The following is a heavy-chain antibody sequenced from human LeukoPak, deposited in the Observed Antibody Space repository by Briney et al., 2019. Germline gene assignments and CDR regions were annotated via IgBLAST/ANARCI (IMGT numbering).Heavy chain of an antibody. CDR1: GFTFSNFG. J-gene: IGHJ4*02. CDR2: ISYDGGEQ. D-gene: IGHD2-21*01. V-gene: IGHV3-30*03. Sequence: PGGSLRLSCAASGFTFSNFGMHWVRQAPGKGLEWVAVISYDGGEQHYGDSVKGRFSISRDDSKSTIFLQMNSLTAEDTAVYYCARIYCGGDCSFDYWGQGTLVTVSS. CDR3: ARIYCGGDCSFDY.